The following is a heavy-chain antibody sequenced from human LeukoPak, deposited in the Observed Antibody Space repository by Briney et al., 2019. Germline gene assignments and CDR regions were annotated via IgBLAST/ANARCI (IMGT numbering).Heavy chain of an antibody. CDR3: VPGSSVGQGSQSYCDKSTYFDY. Sequence: ASVKVSCKAFGYTFTDYYMHWVRQAPGQGLEWMGWINPNAGGTDYAQKFQGRVTMTRDTSISTAYMELSRLRSDDTAVYYCVPGSSVGQGSQSYCDKSTYFDYWGQGTLVTVSS. CDR1: GYTFTDYY. D-gene: IGHD2/OR15-2a*01. J-gene: IGHJ4*02. V-gene: IGHV1-2*02. CDR2: INPNAGGT.